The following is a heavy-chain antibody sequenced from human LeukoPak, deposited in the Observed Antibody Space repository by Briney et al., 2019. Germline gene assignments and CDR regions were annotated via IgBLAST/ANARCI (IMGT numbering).Heavy chain of an antibody. CDR1: GGSISSGGYS. D-gene: IGHD2-2*01. J-gene: IGHJ4*02. V-gene: IGHV4-30-2*01. CDR3: ASEKVVPTAMGIDY. Sequence: PSQTLSLTCAVSGGSISSGGYSLSWIRQPPGKGLEWIGYIYHSGTTYYNPSLRSRVTISVDRSKNLFSLNLNSVTAADTAVYYCASEKVVPTAMGIDYWGQGTLVTVSS. CDR2: IYHSGTT.